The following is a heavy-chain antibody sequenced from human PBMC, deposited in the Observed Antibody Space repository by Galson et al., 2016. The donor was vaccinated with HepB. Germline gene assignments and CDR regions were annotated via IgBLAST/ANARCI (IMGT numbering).Heavy chain of an antibody. Sequence: APGQGLEWMGWIIPGNGDTKYSQTFQGRVTIARDTSANTAYMELSSLRSEDTAVYYCAREGNYYTLDYWGQGTLVTVSS. CDR3: AREGNYYTLDY. V-gene: IGHV1-3*01. D-gene: IGHD1-26*01. J-gene: IGHJ4*02. CDR2: IIPGNGDT.